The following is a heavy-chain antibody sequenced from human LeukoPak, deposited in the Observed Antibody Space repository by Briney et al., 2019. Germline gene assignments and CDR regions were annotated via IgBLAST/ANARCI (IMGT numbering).Heavy chain of an antibody. J-gene: IGHJ4*02. CDR3: TTRGYSSSWQTQNDY. Sequence: GGSLRLSCAASGFTFSNAWMSWVRQAPGKGLEWVGRIKSKTDDGTTDYAAPVKGRFTISRDDSKNTLYLQMNSLKTEDTAVYYCTTRGYSSSWQTQNDYWGQGTLVTVSS. CDR2: IKSKTDDGTT. D-gene: IGHD6-13*01. CDR1: GFTFSNAW. V-gene: IGHV3-15*01.